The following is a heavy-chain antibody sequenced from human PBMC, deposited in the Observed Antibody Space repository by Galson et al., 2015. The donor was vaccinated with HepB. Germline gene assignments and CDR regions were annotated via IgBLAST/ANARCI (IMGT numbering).Heavy chain of an antibody. D-gene: IGHD2-21*01. CDR3: ASRSCGGDCYPYYYYYYMDV. Sequence: SVKVSCKASGGTFSSYAISWVRQAPGQGLEWMGGIIPIFGTANYAQKFQGRVTITADESTSTAYMELSSLRSEDTAVYYCASRSCGGDCYPYYYYYYMDVWGQGTLVTVSS. V-gene: IGHV1-69*13. CDR1: GGTFSSYA. J-gene: IGHJ6*03. CDR2: IIPIFGTA.